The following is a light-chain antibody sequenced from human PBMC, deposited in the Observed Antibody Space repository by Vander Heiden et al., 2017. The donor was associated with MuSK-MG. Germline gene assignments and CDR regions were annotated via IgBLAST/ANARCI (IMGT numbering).Light chain of an antibody. CDR1: QSVSSY. V-gene: IGKV3-11*01. J-gene: IGKJ4*01. CDR3: QQLWA. Sequence: EIVSTQSPATLSFSAGQTATLSCRASQSVSSYLAGYQQKPGQAPRLLIYDASSRATGIPARFSGSGSGTDFTLTISSLEPEDFAGYDCQQLWAFGGGTKVEIK. CDR2: DAS.